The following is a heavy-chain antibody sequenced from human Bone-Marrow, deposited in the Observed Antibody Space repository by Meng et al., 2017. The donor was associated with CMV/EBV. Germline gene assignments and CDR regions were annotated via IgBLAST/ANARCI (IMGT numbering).Heavy chain of an antibody. D-gene: IGHD4-11*01. J-gene: IGHJ6*02. CDR3: ARDGARTVTPNYYYYYGMDV. CDR1: GYTFTGYY. Sequence: ASVKVSCKASGYTFTGYYMHWVRQAPGQGLEWMGWINPSSGGTNNAQKFQGRVTMTRDTSISTAYMELSRLRSDDTAVYYCARDGARTVTPNYYYYYGMDVWGQGNTVNVSS. V-gene: IGHV1-2*02. CDR2: INPSSGGT.